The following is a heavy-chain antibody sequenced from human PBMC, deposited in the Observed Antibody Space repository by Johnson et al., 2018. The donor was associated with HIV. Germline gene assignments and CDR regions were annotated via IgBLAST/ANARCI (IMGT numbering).Heavy chain of an antibody. CDR1: GFTFSSFD. CDR3: GKPPSMGADAFDI. D-gene: IGHD3-16*01. J-gene: IGHJ3*02. V-gene: IGHV3-30*18. Sequence: QVLLVESGGGVVQPGRSLRVSCGTSGFTFSSFDMHWVRQAPGKGLEWVAVISYDGSNKYYADSVKGRFNISRDNSRNTLYLQMNSLRAEDTAVYYCGKPPSMGADAFDIWGQGTMVTVS. CDR2: ISYDGSNK.